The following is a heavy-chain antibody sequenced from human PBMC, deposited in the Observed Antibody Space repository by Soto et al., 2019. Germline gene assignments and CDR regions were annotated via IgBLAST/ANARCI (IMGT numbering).Heavy chain of an antibody. CDR3: AKDHYGSAIYGMDV. J-gene: IGHJ6*02. Sequence: GGSLRLSCAASGFTFSGSAIHWVRQTSGKGLEWVGRVRSKANGYATSYAASVQGRFNISRDDSKKMAYLQMNSLRPEDTALYYCAKDHYGSAIYGMDVWGQGTTVTVSS. CDR1: GFTFSGSA. CDR2: VRSKANGYAT. D-gene: IGHD3-10*01. V-gene: IGHV3-73*01.